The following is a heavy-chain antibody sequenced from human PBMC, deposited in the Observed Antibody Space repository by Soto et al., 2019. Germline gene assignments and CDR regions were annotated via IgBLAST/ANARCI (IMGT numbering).Heavy chain of an antibody. J-gene: IGHJ6*02. V-gene: IGHV3-49*04. CDR3: TRGAEYYDFWSGYPQPYYYYGMDV. CDR2: IRSRAYGGTT. D-gene: IGHD3-3*01. Sequence: LRLSCTASGFTFGDYAMSWVRQAPGKGLEWVGFIRSRAYGGTTEYAASVKGRFTISRDDSKSIAYLQMNSLKTEDTAVYYCTRGAEYYDFWSGYPQPYYYYGMDVWGQGTTVTVSS. CDR1: GFTFGDYA.